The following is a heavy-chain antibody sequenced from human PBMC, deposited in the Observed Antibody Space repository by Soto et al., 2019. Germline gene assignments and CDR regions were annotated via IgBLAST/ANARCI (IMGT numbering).Heavy chain of an antibody. CDR2: IYSGGST. D-gene: IGHD6-19*01. CDR1: GFTVSSNY. Sequence: GGSLRLSCAASGFTVSSNYMSWVRQAPGKGLEWVSVIYSGGSTYYADSVKGRFTISRHNSKNTLYLQMNSLRAEDTAVYYCARGQVAVAGTFGFYFDYWGQGTLVTVSS. V-gene: IGHV3-53*04. CDR3: ARGQVAVAGTFGFYFDY. J-gene: IGHJ4*02.